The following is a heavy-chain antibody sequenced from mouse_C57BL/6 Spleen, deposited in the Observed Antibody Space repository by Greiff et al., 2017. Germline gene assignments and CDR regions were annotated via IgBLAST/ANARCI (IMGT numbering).Heavy chain of an antibody. CDR3: ARHDYDEYYYAMDY. J-gene: IGHJ4*01. CDR2: IDPNSGGT. D-gene: IGHD2-4*01. CDR1: GYTFTSYW. V-gene: IGHV1-72*01. Sequence: QVQLQQPGAELVKPGASVKLSCKASGYTFTSYWMHWVKQRPGRGLEWIGRIDPNSGGTKYNEKFKSKATLTVDKPSSTAYMQLSSLTSEESAVYYCARHDYDEYYYAMDYWGQGTSVTVSS.